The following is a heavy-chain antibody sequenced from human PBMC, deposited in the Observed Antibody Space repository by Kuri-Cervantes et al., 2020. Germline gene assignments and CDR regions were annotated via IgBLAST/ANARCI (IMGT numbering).Heavy chain of an antibody. V-gene: IGHV3-23*01. J-gene: IGHJ4*02. CDR2: ISGDGVSA. Sequence: GGSLRLSCAASGFTFDDYGLSWVRQVPGKGLEWVSAISGDGVSAYSVYADSVKGRFTISRDNSKSTLYLQMNSLRTEDTAIYYCANHHDVPYWGQGALVTVSS. CDR1: GFTFDDYG. CDR3: ANHHDVPY. D-gene: IGHD1-1*01.